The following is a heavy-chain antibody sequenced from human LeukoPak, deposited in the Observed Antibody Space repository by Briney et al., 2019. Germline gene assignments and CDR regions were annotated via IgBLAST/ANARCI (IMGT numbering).Heavy chain of an antibody. CDR3: AKDFDYYDSSGYGDY. Sequence: PGRSLRLSCAASGFTFSSYAMHWVRQAPGKGLEWVAVISYDGGNKYYADSVKGRFTISRDNSKNTLYLQMNSLRAEDTAVYYCAKDFDYYDSSGYGDYWGQGTLVTVSS. CDR1: GFTFSSYA. V-gene: IGHV3-30-3*01. CDR2: ISYDGGNK. J-gene: IGHJ4*02. D-gene: IGHD3-22*01.